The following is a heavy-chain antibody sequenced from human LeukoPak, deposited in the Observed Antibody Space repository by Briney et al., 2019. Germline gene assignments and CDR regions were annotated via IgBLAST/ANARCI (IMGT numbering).Heavy chain of an antibody. CDR3: ARDLIVGATLAGGHDAFDI. CDR1: GYTFTSYG. CDR2: ISAYNGNT. Sequence: ASVKVSCKASGYTFTSYGISWVRQAPGQGLEWMGWISAYNGNTNYAQNLQGRVTMTTDTSTRTAYMDLRSLRSDDTAVYYCARDLIVGATLAGGHDAFDIWGQGTMVTVSS. D-gene: IGHD1-26*01. V-gene: IGHV1-18*01. J-gene: IGHJ3*02.